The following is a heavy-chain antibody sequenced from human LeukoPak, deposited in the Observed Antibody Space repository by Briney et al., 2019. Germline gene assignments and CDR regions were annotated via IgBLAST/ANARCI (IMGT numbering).Heavy chain of an antibody. J-gene: IGHJ3*02. V-gene: IGHV4-59*01. CDR1: GGSISSYY. CDR3: ARWAVAPQGAFGI. Sequence: SETLSLTCTVSGGSISSYYWSWIRQPPGKGLEWIGYIYYSGSTNYNPSLKSRVTISVDTSKNQFSLKLSSVTAADTAVYYCARWAVAPQGAFGIWGQGTMVTVSS. D-gene: IGHD6-19*01. CDR2: IYYSGST.